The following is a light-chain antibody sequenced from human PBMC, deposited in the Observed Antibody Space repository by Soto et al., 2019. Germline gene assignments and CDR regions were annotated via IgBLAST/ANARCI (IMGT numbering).Light chain of an antibody. CDR3: QQYYSTPLT. CDR1: QSVLYSSNNKNY. CDR2: WAS. V-gene: IGKV4-1*01. J-gene: IGKJ1*01. Sequence: DIVMTQSPDSLAVSLGERATINCKSSQSVLYSSNNKNYLAWYQQKPGQPPKLLIYWASTRESGVPDRFSGTGSGTDFTLTISSMQAEDVAVYYCQQYYSTPLTFRLGPKVDIK.